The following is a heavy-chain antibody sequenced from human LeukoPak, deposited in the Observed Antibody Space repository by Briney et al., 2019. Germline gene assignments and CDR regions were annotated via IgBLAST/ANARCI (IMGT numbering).Heavy chain of an antibody. D-gene: IGHD3-10*01. J-gene: IGHJ4*02. CDR3: VRDDSGSVIRGVLHY. V-gene: IGHV3-33*01. CDR1: GFTLSSYA. Sequence: PGRSLRLSCTASGFTLSSYAIHWVRQAPGKGPEWVSVIYLDGSKIYYADSVKGRFTLSRDNSKNTLYLQMNSLIAEDTAVYYCVRDDSGSVIRGVLHYWGQGALVTVSS. CDR2: IYLDGSKI.